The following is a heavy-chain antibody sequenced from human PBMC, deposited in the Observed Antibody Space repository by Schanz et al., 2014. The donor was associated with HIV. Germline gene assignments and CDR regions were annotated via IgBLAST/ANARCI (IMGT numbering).Heavy chain of an antibody. CDR2: ISESGGRT. J-gene: IGHJ4*02. V-gene: IGHV3-23*04. CDR1: GFTFDDYT. D-gene: IGHD3-22*01. CDR3: AKPEYDSSGNSQSHFDY. Sequence: EVQLVESGGVVVQPGGSLRISCAASGFTFDDYTMHWVRQAPGKGLEWVSSISESGGRTYYADSVNGRFTISRDNSKNTLYLQMTTLRTEDTAVYYCAKPEYDSSGNSQSHFDYWGRGTLVTVSS.